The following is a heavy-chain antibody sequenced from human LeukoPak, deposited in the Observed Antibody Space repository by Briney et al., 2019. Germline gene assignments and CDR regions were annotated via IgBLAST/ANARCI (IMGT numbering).Heavy chain of an antibody. CDR3: AKGSYSCTGKCPQYYYYMDV. V-gene: IGHV3-30*02. Sequence: GGSLRLSCAASGFTFSRHGMHWVRQAPRKGLGWVAFIRYDGSDKYYADSVKDRFTISRDNSENTLYLQMNSLSPDDTAASYCAKGSYSCTGKCPQYYYYMDVWGKGTPVIVSS. J-gene: IGHJ6*03. D-gene: IGHD2-21*01. CDR1: GFTFSRHG. CDR2: IRYDGSDK.